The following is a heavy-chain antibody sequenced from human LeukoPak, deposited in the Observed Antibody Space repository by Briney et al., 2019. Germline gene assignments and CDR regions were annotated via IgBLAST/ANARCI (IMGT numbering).Heavy chain of an antibody. CDR1: GYSFTNYG. CDR2: ISAYNGNP. D-gene: IGHD2-15*01. J-gene: IGHJ4*02. Sequence: ASVKVSCKTSGYSFTNYGISWVRQAPGQGLEWMGWISAYNGNPIYAQKLQGRVTMSTDTSTSTVYMELRSLRSDDTAVYYCARPRYCSGGSCARPFDYWGQGTLVTVSS. CDR3: ARPRYCSGGSCARPFDY. V-gene: IGHV1-18*01.